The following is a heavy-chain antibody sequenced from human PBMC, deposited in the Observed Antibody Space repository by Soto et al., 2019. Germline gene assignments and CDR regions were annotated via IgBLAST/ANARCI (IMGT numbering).Heavy chain of an antibody. CDR3: ARRGEVFDY. CDR1: GGSISNYY. CDR2: IYYLGNT. J-gene: IGHJ4*02. V-gene: IGHV4-59*01. Sequence: QVQLQESGPGLVKPSETLSLTCTVSGGSISNYYWSWIRQPPGKGLEWIGHIYYLGNTNYNPSLKSRVTMSVDTSKNQFSLKLTSVTAADTAVYYCARRGEVFDYWGQGTLVTVSS. D-gene: IGHD3-10*01.